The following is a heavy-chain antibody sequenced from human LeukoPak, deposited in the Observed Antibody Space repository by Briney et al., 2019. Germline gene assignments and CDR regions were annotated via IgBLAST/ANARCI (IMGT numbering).Heavy chain of an antibody. J-gene: IGHJ4*02. CDR2: INHSGST. D-gene: IGHD2-2*01. CDR1: GGSFSGYY. Sequence: PSETLSLTCAVYGGSFSGYYWSWIRQPPGKGLEWIGEINHSGSTYYNPSLKSRVTISVDTSKNQFSLKLSSVTAADTAVYYCARGLYCSSTSCYLTAFFDYWGQGTLVTVSS. CDR3: ARGLYCSSTSCYLTAFFDY. V-gene: IGHV4-34*01.